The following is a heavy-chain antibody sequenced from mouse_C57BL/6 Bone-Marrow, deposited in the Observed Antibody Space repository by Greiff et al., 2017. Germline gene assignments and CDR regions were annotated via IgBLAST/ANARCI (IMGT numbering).Heavy chain of an antibody. V-gene: IGHV2-5*01. J-gene: IGHJ4*01. CDR1: GFSLTSYG. Sequence: QVHVKQSGPGLVQPSQSLSITCTVSGFSLTSYGVHWVRQSPGKGLEWLGVIWRGGSTDYTAAFMSRLGITKDNSKSQVFFKMNSLQADDTAIYYGAKITPGAMDYWGQGTSVTVSS. CDR2: IWRGGST. CDR3: AKITPGAMDY.